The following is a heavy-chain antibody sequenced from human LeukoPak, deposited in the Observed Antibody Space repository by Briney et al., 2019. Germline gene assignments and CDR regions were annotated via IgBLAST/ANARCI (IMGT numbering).Heavy chain of an antibody. CDR2: ISASGGNT. D-gene: IGHD4-11*01. CDR1: GFTFSNYA. V-gene: IGHV3-23*01. Sequence: GGSLRLSCAASGFTFSNYAMNWVRQAPGKGLEWVSTISASGGNTYYADSVKGRFTISRDNSKNTLYLQMNSLRAEDTAVYYCAKTSTVTTPNYFDYWGQGTLVTVSS. J-gene: IGHJ4*02. CDR3: AKTSTVTTPNYFDY.